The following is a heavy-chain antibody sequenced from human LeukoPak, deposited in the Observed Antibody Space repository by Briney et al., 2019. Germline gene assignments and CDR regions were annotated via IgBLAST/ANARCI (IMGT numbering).Heavy chain of an antibody. CDR1: GGSFSGYY. CDR2: INHSGST. V-gene: IGHV4-34*01. CDR3: ARGRGVFGVVHYYMDV. D-gene: IGHD3-3*01. J-gene: IGHJ6*03. Sequence: SETLSLTCVVYGGSFSGYYWSWIRQPPGKGLEWIGEINHSGSTNYNPSLKSRVTISVDTSKNQFSLKLSSVTAADTAVYYCARGRGVFGVVHYYMDVWGKGTTVTVSS.